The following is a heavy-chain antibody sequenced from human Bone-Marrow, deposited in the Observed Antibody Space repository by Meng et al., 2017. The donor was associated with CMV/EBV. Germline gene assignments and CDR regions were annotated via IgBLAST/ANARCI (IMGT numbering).Heavy chain of an antibody. D-gene: IGHD2-21*02. J-gene: IGHJ4*02. V-gene: IGHV3-7*01. CDR1: GFVFSARL. CDR3: ASLLGMVTTYDY. CDR2: LSPDGSLI. Sequence: GGSLRLSCVTSGFVFSARLMSWVRQSPGRGLEWVATLSPDGSLIRYLDSVRGRFTISRDNARDSLFLEMNSLRADDTAVYYCASLLGMVTTYDYWGQGNRVTVSS.